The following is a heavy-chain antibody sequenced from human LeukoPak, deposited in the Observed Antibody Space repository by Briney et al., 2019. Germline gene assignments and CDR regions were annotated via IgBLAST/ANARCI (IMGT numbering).Heavy chain of an antibody. V-gene: IGHV4-59*01. CDR2: IYYSVST. Sequence: SETLSLTYTVSGGSISSYYWSWLRQPPGKGLEWIGYIYYSVSTNYNPSLKSRVTISVDTSKNQFSLKLSSVTAADTAVYYCARDQRWFDPWGQGTLVTVSS. CDR1: GGSISSYY. CDR3: ARDQRWFDP. J-gene: IGHJ5*02. D-gene: IGHD6-25*01.